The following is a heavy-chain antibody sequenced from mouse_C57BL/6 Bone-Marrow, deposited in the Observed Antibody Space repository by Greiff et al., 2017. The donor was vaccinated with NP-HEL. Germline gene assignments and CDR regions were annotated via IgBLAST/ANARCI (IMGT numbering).Heavy chain of an antibody. CDR2: ISSGSSTI. CDR1: GFTFSDYG. V-gene: IGHV5-17*01. D-gene: IGHD2-12*01. CDR3: ARRYRGLYYYAMDY. J-gene: IGHJ4*01. Sequence: EVKVVESGGGLVKPGGSLKLSCAASGFTFSDYGMHWVRQAPEKGLEWVAYISSGSSTIYYADTVKGRFTISRDNAKNTLFLQMTSLRFEDTAMYYCARRYRGLYYYAMDYWGQGTSVTVSS.